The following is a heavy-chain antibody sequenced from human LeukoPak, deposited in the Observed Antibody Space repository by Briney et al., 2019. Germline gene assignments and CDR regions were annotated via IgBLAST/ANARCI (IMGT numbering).Heavy chain of an antibody. J-gene: IGHJ4*02. Sequence: SETLSLTCAVYGGSFSGYYGSWIRQPPGKGLEGIGEINHSGRTNYNQSLKSRVTISVDTSKNQFSLKLSSVTAADTAVYYCARGEHDYGGNSELGNFDYWGLGTLVTVSS. CDR2: INHSGRT. D-gene: IGHD4-23*01. V-gene: IGHV4-34*01. CDR3: ARGEHDYGGNSELGNFDY. CDR1: GGSFSGYY.